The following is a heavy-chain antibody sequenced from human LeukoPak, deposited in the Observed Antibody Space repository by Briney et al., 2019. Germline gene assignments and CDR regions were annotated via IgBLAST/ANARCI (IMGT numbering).Heavy chain of an antibody. CDR3: ARVYYDILTGYYNLIDS. Sequence: SQTLSLSCAISGDSVSSNSAAWIWIRQSPSRGLEWLGRTYYRSKWYSAYAVSVKSRITINPDTSKNQFSLQLNSVTPEDTAMYYCARVYYDILTGYYNLIDSWDQGTLVTVSS. D-gene: IGHD3-9*01. CDR1: GDSVSSNSAA. J-gene: IGHJ1*01. CDR2: TYYRSKWYS. V-gene: IGHV6-1*01.